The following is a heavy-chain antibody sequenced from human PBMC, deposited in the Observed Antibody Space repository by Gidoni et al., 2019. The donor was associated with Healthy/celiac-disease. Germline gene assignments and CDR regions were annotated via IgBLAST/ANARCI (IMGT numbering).Heavy chain of an antibody. CDR1: GGSISSYY. J-gene: IGHJ4*02. V-gene: IGHV4-4*07. CDR3: ARDVSRNCSGGSCYSYYVGGYYFDY. D-gene: IGHD2-15*01. Sequence: QVQLQESGPGLVKPSETLSLTCTVSGGSISSYYWSWIRQPAGKGLEWIGRIYTSGSTNYNPSLKSRVTMSVDTSKNQFSLKLSSVTAADTAVYYCARDVSRNCSGGSCYSYYVGGYYFDYWGQGTLVTVSS. CDR2: IYTSGST.